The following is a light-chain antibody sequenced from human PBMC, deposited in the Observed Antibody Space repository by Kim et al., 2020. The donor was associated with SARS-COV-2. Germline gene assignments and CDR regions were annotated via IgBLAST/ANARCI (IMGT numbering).Light chain of an antibody. Sequence: VSPGERATLSCRASQRVSSNLAWYQQKPGQAPRLLIYGASTRATGIPARFSGSGSGTEFSLTISSLQSEDFALYYCQQYNDWLWTFGRGTKVDIK. CDR3: QQYNDWLWT. CDR1: QRVSSN. J-gene: IGKJ1*01. CDR2: GAS. V-gene: IGKV3-15*01.